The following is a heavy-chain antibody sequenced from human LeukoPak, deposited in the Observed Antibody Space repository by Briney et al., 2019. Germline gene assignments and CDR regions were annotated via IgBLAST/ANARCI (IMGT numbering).Heavy chain of an antibody. J-gene: IGHJ4*02. CDR3: ARDLRFLEWSHDY. CDR1: GYTFTGYN. Sequence: ASVKVSCKASGYTFTGYNMDWVRQAPGQGLEWMGWINPDNGNTNYAQKLQGRVTMTTDTSTSTAYMELRSLRSDDTAVYYCARDLRFLEWSHDYWGQGTLVTVSS. CDR2: INPDNGNT. V-gene: IGHV1-18*04. D-gene: IGHD3-3*01.